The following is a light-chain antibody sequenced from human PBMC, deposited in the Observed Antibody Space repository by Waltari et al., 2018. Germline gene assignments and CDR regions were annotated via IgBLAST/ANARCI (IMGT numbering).Light chain of an antibody. CDR2: DVS. Sequence: QSALTQPRSVSGSPGQSVTISCTGATSDVGGFTYVSWYQQHPGKAPKLMIYDVSKRPSGVPYRFSGSKSGYTASLTISGLQAEDEADYYCCSYAASYVVFGGGTKLTVL. J-gene: IGLJ2*01. CDR3: CSYAASYVV. V-gene: IGLV2-11*01. CDR1: TSDVGGFTY.